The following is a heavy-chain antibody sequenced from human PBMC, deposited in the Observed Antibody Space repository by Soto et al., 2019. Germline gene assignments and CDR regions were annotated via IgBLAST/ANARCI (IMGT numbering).Heavy chain of an antibody. CDR1: GGTLDTYT. CDR3: AGVRRDYFDS. CDR2: FIPILGLT. Sequence: QVQLVQSGAEVKKPGSSVKVSCKTSGGTLDTYTFSWVRQAPGQGLEWVGRFIPILGLTNYAQKFQGRLTSTADKSTSTAYMELSGLTSEDTAVSYCAGVRRDYFDSWGQGTLVTVSS. V-gene: IGHV1-69*02. D-gene: IGHD3-10*01. J-gene: IGHJ4*02.